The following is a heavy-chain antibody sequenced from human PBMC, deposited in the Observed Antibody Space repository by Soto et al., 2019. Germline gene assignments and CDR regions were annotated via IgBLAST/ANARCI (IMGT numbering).Heavy chain of an antibody. D-gene: IGHD6-19*01. J-gene: IGHJ5*02. CDR3: ARGGVNGYSSGWSHSWFDP. V-gene: IGHV1-18*01. CDR1: GYTFTSYG. Sequence: QVQLVQSGAEVKQPGASVKVSCKASGYTFTSYGISWVRHAPGQGLEWMGWISAYNGNTNYAQKLQGRVTMTTDTSTSTAYMELRRLRSDDTAGYCCARGGVNGYSSGWSHSWFDPWGQGTLDTVSS. CDR2: ISAYNGNT.